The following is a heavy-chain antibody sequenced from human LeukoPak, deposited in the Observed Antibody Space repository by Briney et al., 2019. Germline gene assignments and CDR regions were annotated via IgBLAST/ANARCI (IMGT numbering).Heavy chain of an antibody. D-gene: IGHD2-2*01. Sequence: PGGSLRLSCAASGFTFSSYGMHWVRQAPGKGLEWVAFIRYDGSNKYYADSVKGRFTISRDNSKNTLYLQMNSLRAEDTAVYYCAKDLGVVVPAETRGYWGQGTLVTVSS. V-gene: IGHV3-30*02. J-gene: IGHJ4*02. CDR1: GFTFSSYG. CDR2: IRYDGSNK. CDR3: AKDLGVVVPAETRGY.